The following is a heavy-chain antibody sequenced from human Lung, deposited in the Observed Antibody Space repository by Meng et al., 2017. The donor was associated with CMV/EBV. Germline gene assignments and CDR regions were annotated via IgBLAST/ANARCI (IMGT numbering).Heavy chain of an antibody. J-gene: IGHJ6*02. Sequence: SXTLSLTCTVSGGAISTYYWNWLRQRPGKGLEWIGYISNSGSTDYNHSLKSRVTITVDTSKNQFHLKLTSVTAADTAVYYCASFDMDVEGYYGMDVWGQGTTVTVSS. CDR2: ISNSGST. CDR3: ASFDMDVEGYYGMDV. CDR1: GGAISTYY. V-gene: IGHV4-59*01. D-gene: IGHD3-9*01.